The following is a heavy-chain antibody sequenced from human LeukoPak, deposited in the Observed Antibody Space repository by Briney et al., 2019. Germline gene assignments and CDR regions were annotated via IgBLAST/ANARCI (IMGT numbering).Heavy chain of an antibody. CDR2: ISSSSSTI. CDR3: AKEAGQDYGALDAFDV. CDR1: GFTFSSYS. V-gene: IGHV3-48*01. Sequence: HSGGSLRLSCAVSGFTFSSYSMNWVRQAPGKGLEWVSYISSSSSTIYYADSVKGRFTVSRDNAQNSLYLQMNSLRAEDTAVYYCAKEAGQDYGALDAFDVWGQGTMVTVSS. J-gene: IGHJ3*01. D-gene: IGHD4-17*01.